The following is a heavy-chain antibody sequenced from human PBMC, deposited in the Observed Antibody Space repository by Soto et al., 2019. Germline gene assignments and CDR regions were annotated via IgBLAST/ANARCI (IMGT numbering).Heavy chain of an antibody. V-gene: IGHV3-21*01. Sequence: GSLRLSCAASGFTFSSYSMNWVRQAPGKGLDWVSSISSSSSYIYYADSVKGRFTISRDNAKNSLYLQMNSLRAEDTAVYYCAREVPPYAFDIWGQGTMVTVSS. CDR2: ISSSSSYI. CDR1: GFTFSSYS. CDR3: AREVPPYAFDI. J-gene: IGHJ3*02.